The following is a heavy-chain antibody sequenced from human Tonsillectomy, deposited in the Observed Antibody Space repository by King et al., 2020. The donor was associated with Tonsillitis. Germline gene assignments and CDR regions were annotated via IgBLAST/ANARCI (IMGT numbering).Heavy chain of an antibody. J-gene: IGHJ4*02. Sequence: VQLQESDPGLVKPSETLSLTCTVSGGSISTYYWSWIRQPPGKGLEWIGYIYYSGSTIYNPSLKSRVTISVDTSKNQFSLKLSSVTAADTAVYYCARGSGYSYDSYYFDYWGQGTLVTVSS. D-gene: IGHD5-18*01. CDR3: ARGSGYSYDSYYFDY. CDR1: GGSISTYY. V-gene: IGHV4-59*01. CDR2: IYYSGST.